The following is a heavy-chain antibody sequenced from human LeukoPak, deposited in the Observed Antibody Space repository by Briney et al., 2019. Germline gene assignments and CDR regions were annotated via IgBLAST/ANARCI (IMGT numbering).Heavy chain of an antibody. CDR2: INHSGST. CDR1: GGSFSGYY. D-gene: IGHD6-19*01. V-gene: IGHV4-34*01. CDR3: ARSTPHSSGWNKKGWFDP. J-gene: IGHJ5*02. Sequence: PSETLSLTCAVYGGSFSGYYWSWIRQPPGKGLEWIGEINHSGSTNYNPSLKSRVTISVDTSKNQFSLKLSSVTAADTAVYYCARSTPHSSGWNKKGWFDPWGQGTLVTVSS.